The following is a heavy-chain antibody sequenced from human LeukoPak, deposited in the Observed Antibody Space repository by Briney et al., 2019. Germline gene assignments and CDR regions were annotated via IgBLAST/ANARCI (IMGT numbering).Heavy chain of an antibody. CDR3: ARQGDSSSWYYLHSNWFDP. D-gene: IGHD6-13*01. CDR1: GGSISSSSYY. Sequence: SETLSLTCTVSGGSISSSSYYWGWIRQPPGKGLEWIGSIYYSGSTYYNPSLKSRVTIFVDTSKNQFSLKLSSVTAADTAVYYCARQGDSSSWYYLHSNWFDPWGQGTLVTVSS. V-gene: IGHV4-39*01. CDR2: IYYSGST. J-gene: IGHJ5*02.